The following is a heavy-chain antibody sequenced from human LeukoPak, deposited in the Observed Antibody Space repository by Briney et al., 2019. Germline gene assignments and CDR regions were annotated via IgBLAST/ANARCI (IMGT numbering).Heavy chain of an antibody. J-gene: IGHJ4*02. CDR1: GGSFSGYY. D-gene: IGHD3-16*02. CDR2: INHSGST. Sequence: KPSETLSLTCAVYGGSFSGYYWSWIRQPPGKGLEWIGEINHSGSTNYNPSLKSRVTISVDTSKNQFSLKLSSVTAADTAVYYCARGQPNYDYVWGSYRYSVGYFDYWGQGTLVTVSS. CDR3: ARGQPNYDYVWGSYRYSVGYFDY. V-gene: IGHV4-34*01.